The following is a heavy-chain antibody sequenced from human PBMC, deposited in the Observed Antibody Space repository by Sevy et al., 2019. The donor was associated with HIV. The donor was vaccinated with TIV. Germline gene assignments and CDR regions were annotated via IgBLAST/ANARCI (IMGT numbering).Heavy chain of an antibody. D-gene: IGHD3-22*01. Sequence: ASVKVSCKASGYTFTKYPISWVRQAPGQGLEWMGWISTYNGERKFAQKLQGRVTMTTDTSTTAAYMELRSLTSDDTAVYYCTRDSDGRSYHYLDYFDYWGQGTLVTVSS. J-gene: IGHJ4*02. CDR1: GYTFTKYP. V-gene: IGHV1-18*01. CDR2: ISTYNGER. CDR3: TRDSDGRSYHYLDYFDY.